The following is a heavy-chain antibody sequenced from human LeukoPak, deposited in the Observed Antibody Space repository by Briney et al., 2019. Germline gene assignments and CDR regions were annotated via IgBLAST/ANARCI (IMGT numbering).Heavy chain of an antibody. CDR3: AIGSYCSGGSCYPLFDY. Sequence: GGSLRLSCGASGFTVKNNYMNWVRLAPGKGLEWVSGIYGDGSTYYTKSVKGRFTISRDSSKNTLYLQMNSLRAEDTAVYYCAIGSYCSGGSCYPLFDYWGRGTLVTVSS. CDR2: IYGDGST. J-gene: IGHJ4*02. V-gene: IGHV3-53*01. D-gene: IGHD2-15*01. CDR1: GFTVKNNY.